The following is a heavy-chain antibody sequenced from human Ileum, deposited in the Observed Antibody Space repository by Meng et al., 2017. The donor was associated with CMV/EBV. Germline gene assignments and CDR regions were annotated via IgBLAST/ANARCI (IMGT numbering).Heavy chain of an antibody. V-gene: IGHV3-21*01. D-gene: IGHD3-10*01. CDR1: GFTFSSYF. CDR3: AVHRGGFDY. CDR2: ISGSGDSI. Sequence: VESGGGLVKAGGSLRPSCAASGFTFSSYFVNWVRQAPGKGLEWVSSISGSGDSIWYADSVKGRFTISRDNAKNSLYLRINSLRAEDTAVYFCAVHRGGFDYWGQGTLVTVSS. J-gene: IGHJ4*02.